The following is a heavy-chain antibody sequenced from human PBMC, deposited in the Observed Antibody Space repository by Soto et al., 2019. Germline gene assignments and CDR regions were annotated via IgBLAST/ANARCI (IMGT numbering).Heavy chain of an antibody. D-gene: IGHD1-1*01. CDR2: IYYSGST. Sequence: PSETLSLTCTVSGGSISSYYWSWIRQPPGKGLEWIGYIYYSGSTNYNPSLKSRVTISVDTSKNQFSLKLSSATAADTAVYYCARRYGGNLDDWGQGTLVTVSS. CDR3: ARRYGGNLDD. CDR1: GGSISSYY. J-gene: IGHJ4*02. V-gene: IGHV4-59*08.